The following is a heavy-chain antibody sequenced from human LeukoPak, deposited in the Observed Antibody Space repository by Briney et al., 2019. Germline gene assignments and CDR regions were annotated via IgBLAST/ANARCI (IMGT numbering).Heavy chain of an antibody. Sequence: PSETLSLTCAVSGGSMSSGGYSWSWIRQPPGKGLEWIGYIYYSGSTYYNPSLKSRVTISVDTSKNQFSLKLSSVTAADTAVYYCARRGLPPRRNWFDPWGQGTLVTVSS. CDR3: ARRGLPPRRNWFDP. J-gene: IGHJ5*02. CDR2: IYYSGST. V-gene: IGHV4-30-4*07. CDR1: GGSMSSGGYS. D-gene: IGHD5-12*01.